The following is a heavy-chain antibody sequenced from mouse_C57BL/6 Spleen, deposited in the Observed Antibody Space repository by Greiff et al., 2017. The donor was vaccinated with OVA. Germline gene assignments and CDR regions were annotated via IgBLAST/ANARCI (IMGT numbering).Heavy chain of an antibody. CDR2: IDPETGGT. D-gene: IGHD2-4*01. J-gene: IGHJ4*01. CDR1: GYTFTDYE. CDR3: TRVYDYEGGYAMDY. Sequence: QVQLQQSGAELVRPGASVTLSCKASGYTFTDYEMHWVKQTPVHGLEWIGAIDPETGGTAYNQKFKGKAILTADKSSSTAYMELRSLTSEDSAVYYCTRVYDYEGGYAMDYWGQGTSVTVSS. V-gene: IGHV1-15*01.